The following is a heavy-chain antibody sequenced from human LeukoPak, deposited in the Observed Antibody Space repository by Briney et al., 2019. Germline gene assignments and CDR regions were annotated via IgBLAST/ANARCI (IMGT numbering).Heavy chain of an antibody. CDR3: ARDWHGVDC. J-gene: IGHJ4*02. CDR1: GFTFRNYR. D-gene: IGHD2-8*01. V-gene: IGHV3-21*06. Sequence: GGSLRLSCEASGFTFRNYRMNWVRQAPGKGLEWVSSISSSSYIYYADSVKGRFTISRDNAKNSLYLQMNSLRAEDTAVYYCARDWHGVDCWGQGTLVTVSS. CDR2: ISSSSYI.